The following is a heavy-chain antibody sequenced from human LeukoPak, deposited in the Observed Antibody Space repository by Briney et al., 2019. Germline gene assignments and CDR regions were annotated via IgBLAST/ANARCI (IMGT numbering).Heavy chain of an antibody. D-gene: IGHD3-10*01. J-gene: IGHJ5*02. CDR1: GYTFTSYD. CDR2: MNPNIGKT. Sequence: ASVKVSCKASGYTFTSYDINWVRQATGQGLEWMGWMNPNIGKTGYAQKFQGRVTMTRNTPISTAYMELSSLRSEDTAVYYCARKRAYYGSGSSRFDPWGQGTLVTVSS. V-gene: IGHV1-8*01. CDR3: ARKRAYYGSGSSRFDP.